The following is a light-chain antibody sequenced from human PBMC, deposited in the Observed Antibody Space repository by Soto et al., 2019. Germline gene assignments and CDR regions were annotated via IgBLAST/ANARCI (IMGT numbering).Light chain of an antibody. CDR1: TSNIGRNF. V-gene: IGLV1-47*01. Sequence: QSMLTQPASASGTPGQRVTISCSGATSNIGRNFVYWYQQVPGTAPKLLIYRNDQRPSGVPDRFSGSKSGTSASLAISGLRSEDEADYFCTTWDETMDGVLFGGGTKLTVL. CDR3: TTWDETMDGVL. CDR2: RND. J-gene: IGLJ3*02.